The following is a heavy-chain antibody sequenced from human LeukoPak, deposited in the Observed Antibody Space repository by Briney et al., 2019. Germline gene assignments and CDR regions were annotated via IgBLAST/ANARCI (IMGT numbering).Heavy chain of an antibody. CDR2: ISGSGDNT. D-gene: IGHD3-22*01. V-gene: IGHV3-23*01. Sequence: PGGSLRLSCEASGFTFGDYAMIWVRQAPGKGLEWVSGISGSGDNTYYADSVKGRFTISRDNSKNTLYVQVNSLGTEDTAAYYCAKGSYYDSSGSFYFDYWGQGTLVTVSS. CDR3: AKGSYYDSSGSFYFDY. J-gene: IGHJ4*02. CDR1: GFTFGDYA.